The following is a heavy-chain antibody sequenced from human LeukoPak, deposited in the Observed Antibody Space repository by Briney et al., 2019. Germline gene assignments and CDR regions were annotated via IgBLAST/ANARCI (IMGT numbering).Heavy chain of an antibody. D-gene: IGHD3-10*01. J-gene: IGHJ6*03. CDR3: ARNAMVRGVIIRQPPPRPHYYYYMDV. CDR1: GGSISSSSYY. Sequence: SETLSLTCTVSGGSISSSSYYWGWIRQPPGKGLEWIGSIYYSGSTYYNPSLKSRVTISVDTSKNQFSLKLSSVTAADTAVYYCARNAMVRGVIIRQPPPRPHYYYYMDVWGKGTTVTVSS. CDR2: IYYSGST. V-gene: IGHV4-39*07.